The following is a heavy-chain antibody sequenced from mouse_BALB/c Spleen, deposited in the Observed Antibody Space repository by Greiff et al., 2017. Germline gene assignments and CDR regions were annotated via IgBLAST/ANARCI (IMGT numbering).Heavy chain of an antibody. Sequence: VQLVESGPGLVAPSQSLSITCTVSGFSLTSYGVHWVRQPPGKGLEWLGVILAGGSTNYNSALMSRLSISKDNSKSQVFLKMNSLQTDDTAMYYCARDYGSSYCAMDYWGQGTSVTVSS. CDR1: GFSLTSYG. V-gene: IGHV2-9*02. D-gene: IGHD1-1*01. CDR2: ILAGGST. J-gene: IGHJ4*01. CDR3: ARDYGSSYCAMDY.